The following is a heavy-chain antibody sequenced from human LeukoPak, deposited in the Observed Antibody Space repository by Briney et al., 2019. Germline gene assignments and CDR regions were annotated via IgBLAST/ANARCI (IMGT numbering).Heavy chain of an antibody. CDR2: ISSSSSYI. CDR1: GFTFSSYS. Sequence: GGSLRLSCAASGFTFSSYSMNWVRQAPGKGLEWVSSISSSSSYIYYADSVKGRYTISRDNAKNSLYLQMNSLRAEDTAVYYCASEGSEDIVVVPAAIGPYGMDVWGQGTTVTVSS. CDR3: ASEGSEDIVVVPAAIGPYGMDV. J-gene: IGHJ6*02. D-gene: IGHD2-2*02. V-gene: IGHV3-21*01.